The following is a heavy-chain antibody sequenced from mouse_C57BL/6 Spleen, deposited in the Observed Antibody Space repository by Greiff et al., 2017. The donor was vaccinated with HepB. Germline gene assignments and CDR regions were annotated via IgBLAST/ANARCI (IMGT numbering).Heavy chain of an antibody. CDR1: GFTFSDYG. CDR3: ARSYYGSKNYFDY. D-gene: IGHD1-1*01. Sequence: EVKVEESGGGLVKPGGSLKLSCAASGFTFSDYGMHWVRQAPEKGLEWVAYISSGSSTIYYADTVKGRFTISRDNAKNTLFLQMTSLRSEDTAMYYCARSYYGSKNYFDYWGQGTTLTVSS. J-gene: IGHJ2*01. CDR2: ISSGSSTI. V-gene: IGHV5-17*01.